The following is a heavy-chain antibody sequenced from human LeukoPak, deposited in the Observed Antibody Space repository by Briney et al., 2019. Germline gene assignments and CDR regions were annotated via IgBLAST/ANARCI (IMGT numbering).Heavy chain of an antibody. V-gene: IGHV4-59*01. CDR3: AQGSSNWANFDY. Sequence: SETLSLTCSVSGDSISSSYWSWIRQPPGKGLEWIGFIYYTGSTNYNPSLKSRITISVDTSKNQFSLKLSSVTAADTAVYYCAQGSSNWANFDYWGQGTLVTVSS. J-gene: IGHJ4*02. D-gene: IGHD4-11*01. CDR1: GDSISSSY. CDR2: IYYTGST.